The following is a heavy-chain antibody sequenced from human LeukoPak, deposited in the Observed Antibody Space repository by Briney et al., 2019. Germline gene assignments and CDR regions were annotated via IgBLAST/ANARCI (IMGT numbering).Heavy chain of an antibody. J-gene: IGHJ6*02. D-gene: IGHD3-16*01. CDR2: INHNGNVN. CDR1: GFSLSDAW. V-gene: IGHV3-7*03. Sequence: GGSLRLSCAASGFSLSDAWMNWARQAPGKGLEWVASINHNGNVNYYVDSVKGRFTISRDNAKNSLHLQMSNLRAEDTAVYFCARGGGLDVWGQGAAVTVSS. CDR3: ARGGGLDV.